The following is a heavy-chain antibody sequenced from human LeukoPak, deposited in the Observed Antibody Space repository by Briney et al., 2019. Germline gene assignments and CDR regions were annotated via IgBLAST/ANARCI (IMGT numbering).Heavy chain of an antibody. CDR2: IEWDDDK. V-gene: IGHV2-70*01. Sequence: SRPTLSPPTPTLTLTSTFVGFALHTPAMCVSWIRQPPGKALEWLALIEWDDDKYYSTSLKTRLTISKDTSKDQVVLTMTSMDPVDTATYYCARTVYGWGRYNLPDFDCWGQGTLVTVSS. J-gene: IGHJ4*02. CDR3: ARTVYGWGRYNLPDFDC. D-gene: IGHD3-10*01. CDR1: GFALHTPAMC.